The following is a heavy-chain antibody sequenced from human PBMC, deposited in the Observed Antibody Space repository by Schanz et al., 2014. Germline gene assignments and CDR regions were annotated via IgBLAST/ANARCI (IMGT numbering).Heavy chain of an antibody. CDR3: ARSECDSGGYSYRVCSWFDP. CDR2: ISYDGGNK. J-gene: IGHJ5*02. V-gene: IGHV3-30*04. Sequence: EQLLESGGALVQPGGSLRLSCAASGFTFSNFAMHWVRQAPGTGLEWVAVISYDGGNKYYADSVKGRFTISRDNSRNTLNLQMNSLRAEDTAVYYCARSECDSGGYSYRVCSWFDPWGQGTLVTVSS. CDR1: GFTFSNFA. D-gene: IGHD3-22*01.